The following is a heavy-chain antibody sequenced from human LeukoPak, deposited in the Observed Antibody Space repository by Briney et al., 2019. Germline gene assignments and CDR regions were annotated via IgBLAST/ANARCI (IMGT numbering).Heavy chain of an antibody. CDR2: INHSGST. V-gene: IGHV4-34*01. J-gene: IGHJ3*02. CDR1: GGSFSGYY. D-gene: IGHD4-17*01. CDR3: ARKNDYGDYVNAFDI. Sequence: SETLSLTCAVYGGSFSGYYWSWIRQPPGKGLEWIGEINHSGSTNYNPSLKSRVTISVDTSKNQFSLKLSSVTAADTAVYYCARKNDYGDYVNAFDIWGQGTMVTVSS.